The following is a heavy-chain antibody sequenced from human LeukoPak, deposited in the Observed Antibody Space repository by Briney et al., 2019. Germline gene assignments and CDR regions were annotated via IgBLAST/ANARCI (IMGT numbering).Heavy chain of an antibody. J-gene: IGHJ2*01. CDR3: ARHNSRYDSSGCYDYWYFDL. CDR1: GGSISNSNYY. D-gene: IGHD3-22*01. V-gene: IGHV4-39*01. CDR2: IYYSGST. Sequence: SETLSLTCTVSGGSISNSNYYWGWIRQPPGKGLEWIGSIYYSGSTYYNPSLKSRVTISVDTSKSQFSLNLSSATATDTAIYYCARHNSRYDSSGCYDYWYFDLWGRGTLVTVSS.